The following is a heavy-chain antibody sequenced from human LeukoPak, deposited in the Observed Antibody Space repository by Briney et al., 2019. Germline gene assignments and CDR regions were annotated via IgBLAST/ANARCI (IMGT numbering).Heavy chain of an antibody. J-gene: IGHJ3*02. Sequence: SGGSLRLSCAASGFTFSSYGMHWVRQAPGKGLEWVSYISSSSSTIYYADSVKGRFTISRDNAKNSLYLQMNSLRAEDTAVYYCARDPSRGYSYGHEAFDIWGQGTMVTVSS. D-gene: IGHD5-18*01. CDR3: ARDPSRGYSYGHEAFDI. CDR2: ISSSSSTI. V-gene: IGHV3-48*01. CDR1: GFTFSSYG.